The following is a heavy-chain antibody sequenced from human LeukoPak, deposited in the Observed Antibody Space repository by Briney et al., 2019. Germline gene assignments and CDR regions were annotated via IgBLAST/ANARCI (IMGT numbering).Heavy chain of an antibody. V-gene: IGHV3-23*01. J-gene: IGHJ6*03. D-gene: IGHD5-18*01. Sequence: PGGSLRLSCAASGFTFSSYAKSWVRQAPGQGLEWVSAISGSGGSTYYADSVKGRFTISRDNAKNSLYLQMNSLRAEDTAVYYCARESTDTAMVTYYYMDVWAKGPRSPSP. CDR1: GFTFSSYA. CDR2: ISGSGGST. CDR3: ARESTDTAMVTYYYMDV.